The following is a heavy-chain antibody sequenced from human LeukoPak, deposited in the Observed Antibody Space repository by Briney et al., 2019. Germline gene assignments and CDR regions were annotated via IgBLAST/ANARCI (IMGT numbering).Heavy chain of an antibody. Sequence: GASVKVSCRASGYTFTSYYMHWVRQAPGQGLEWMGIINPSGGSTSYAQKFQGRVTMTRDTSTSTVYMEVSSLRSEDTAVYYCARRAGDCSGGSCYAEYWGQGTLVTVSS. CDR1: GYTFTSYY. D-gene: IGHD2-15*01. J-gene: IGHJ4*02. CDR2: INPSGGST. CDR3: ARRAGDCSGGSCYAEY. V-gene: IGHV1-46*01.